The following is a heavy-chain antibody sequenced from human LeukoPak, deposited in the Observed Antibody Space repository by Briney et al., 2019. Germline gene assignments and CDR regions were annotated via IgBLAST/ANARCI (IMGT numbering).Heavy chain of an antibody. D-gene: IGHD6-19*01. CDR1: GDSVSSNSAA. V-gene: IGHV6-1*01. CDR2: TYYRSKWYN. Sequence: SQTLSLTCAISGDSVSSNSAAWNWIRQSPSRGLEWLGRTYYRSKWYNDYAVSVKSRLTINADTSKNKFSLHLNSVTPEDTAVYYCARGAVAHFDNWGQGTLVTVSS. J-gene: IGHJ4*02. CDR3: ARGAVAHFDN.